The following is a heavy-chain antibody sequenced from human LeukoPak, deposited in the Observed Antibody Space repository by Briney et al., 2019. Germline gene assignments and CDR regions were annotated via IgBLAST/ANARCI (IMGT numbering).Heavy chain of an antibody. J-gene: IGHJ5*02. D-gene: IGHD2-2*01. CDR3: ASRYCSSTSCPLRTPHPFDP. Sequence: GGSLRLSCAASGFTFSSYAMSWVRQAPGKGLEWVSAISGSGGSTYYADSVKGRFTISRDNSKNTLYLQINSLRAEDTAVYYCASRYCSSTSCPLRTPHPFDPWGQGTLVTVSS. CDR2: ISGSGGST. CDR1: GFTFSSYA. V-gene: IGHV3-23*01.